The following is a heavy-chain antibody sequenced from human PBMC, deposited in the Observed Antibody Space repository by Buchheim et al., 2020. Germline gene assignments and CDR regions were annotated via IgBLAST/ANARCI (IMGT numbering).Heavy chain of an antibody. CDR1: GDSIRSSAYF. V-gene: IGHV4-39*07. CDR3: AREGWGAKSEDDD. D-gene: IGHD3-16*01. CDR2: INYSGRA. Sequence: HLHLQESGPGLVKPSETLSLTCSVSGDSIRSSAYFWGWIRQSPGRALEWIASINYSGRAFYNPSLESRVTMSLDPSHNQFSLKLHSVTAADTAVYYCAREGWGAKSEDDDWGPGTL. J-gene: IGHJ4*02.